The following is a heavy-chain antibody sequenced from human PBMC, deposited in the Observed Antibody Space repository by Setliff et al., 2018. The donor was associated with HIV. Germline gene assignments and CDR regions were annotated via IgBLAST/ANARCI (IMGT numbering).Heavy chain of an antibody. D-gene: IGHD6-19*01. V-gene: IGHV4-61*09. J-gene: IGHJ4*02. CDR2: IYTSGSP. CDR3: ARWVYNSAWSLDY. CDR1: GGSVNSGNYH. Sequence: SETLSLTCSVSGGSVNSGNYHWAWIRQPAGKGLEWIGHIYTSGSPHYKSSLTSRLTISLDTSRNQFSLKLASVTAADSATYYCARWVYNSAWSLDYWGQGTLVTAPQ.